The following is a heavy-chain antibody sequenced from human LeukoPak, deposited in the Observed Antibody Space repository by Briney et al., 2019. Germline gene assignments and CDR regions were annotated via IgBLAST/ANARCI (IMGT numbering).Heavy chain of an antibody. CDR2: TWYDGSNK. J-gene: IGHJ4*02. V-gene: IGHV3-33*01. CDR3: ARLLSNTFYYGSGSHLDY. CDR1: GFTFSSYG. D-gene: IGHD3-10*01. Sequence: GRSLRLSCAASGFTFSSYGMHWVRQAPGKGLEWVAFTWYDGSNKYYADSVKGRFTISRDNSKSTLYLQMNSLRAEDTAVYYCARLLSNTFYYGSGSHLDYWAREPWSPSPQ.